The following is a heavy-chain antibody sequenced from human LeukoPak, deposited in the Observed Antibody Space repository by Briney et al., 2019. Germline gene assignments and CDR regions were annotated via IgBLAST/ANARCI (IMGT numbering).Heavy chain of an antibody. CDR3: ARAPGVVTVFDY. CDR1: GGSISNYY. J-gene: IGHJ4*02. Sequence: SETLSLTCTVYGGSISNYYWSWIRQPPGKGLEWIGYIYSNGNTNYNPSLKSRVTISVDTSKNQFSLKLTSVSAADTAVYYCARAPGVVTVFDYWGQGTLVTVSS. D-gene: IGHD2-21*02. V-gene: IGHV4-59*01. CDR2: IYSNGNT.